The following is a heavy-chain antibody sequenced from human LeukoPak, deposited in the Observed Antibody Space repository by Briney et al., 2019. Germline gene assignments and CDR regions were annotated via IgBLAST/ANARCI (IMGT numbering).Heavy chain of an antibody. CDR1: GDSIKSSSYY. CDR2: IYHSGST. J-gene: IGHJ4*02. V-gene: IGHV4-39*07. Sequence: SETLSLTCTVSGDSIKSSSYYWAWVRQPPGKGLEWIASIYHSGSTYYNPSLKSRVTISVDTSKNQFSLKLSSVTAADTAVYYCAGVPGVLLWFGEDYWGQGTLVTVSS. CDR3: AGVPGVLLWFGEDY. D-gene: IGHD3-10*01.